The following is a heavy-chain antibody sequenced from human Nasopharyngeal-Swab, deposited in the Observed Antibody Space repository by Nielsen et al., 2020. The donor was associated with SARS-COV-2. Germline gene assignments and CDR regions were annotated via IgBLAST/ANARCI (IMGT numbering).Heavy chain of an antibody. J-gene: IGHJ4*02. CDR1: GGSISSYY. D-gene: IGHD2-2*01. CDR3: ARVGYRSSTSCYAAYYFDY. V-gene: IGHV4-59*01. CDR2: IYYSGST. Sequence: SETLSLTCTVSGGSISSYYWSWIRQPPGKGLEWIGYIYYSGSTNYNPSLKSRVTISVDTSKNQFSLKLSSVTAADTAVYYCARVGYRSSTSCYAAYYFDYWGQGTLVTVSS.